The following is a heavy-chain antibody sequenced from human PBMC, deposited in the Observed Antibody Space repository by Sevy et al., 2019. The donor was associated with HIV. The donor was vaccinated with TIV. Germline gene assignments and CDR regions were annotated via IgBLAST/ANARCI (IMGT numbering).Heavy chain of an antibody. V-gene: IGHV3-23*01. CDR2: ISGSGGSGDKT. J-gene: IGHJ4*02. D-gene: IGHD3-22*01. CDR3: ARKYDSSGYFDY. Sequence: GGSLRLSCAAPGFTFSNYAMNWVRQAPGKGLEWVSGISGSGGSGDKTNYADSVKGRFTISRGDSKNSLYLQLNSLRAEDTAIYYCARKYDSSGYFDYWGQGTLVTVSS. CDR1: GFTFSNYA.